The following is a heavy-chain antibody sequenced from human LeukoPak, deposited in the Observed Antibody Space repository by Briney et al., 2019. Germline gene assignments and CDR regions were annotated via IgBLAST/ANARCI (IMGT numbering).Heavy chain of an antibody. CDR1: GFGFSDNS. V-gene: IGHV3-7*02. J-gene: IGHJ4*02. CDR3: AASTKHTAMVDY. D-gene: IGHD5-18*01. CDR2: IKEDGSEK. Sequence: QPGGSLRLSCVASGFGFSDNSMSWVRQAPGKGLEWVASIKEDGSEKNYVDSVKGRFTISRDNAEKSLHLQMNSLRAEDTAVYYCAASTKHTAMVDYWGQGTLVTVSS.